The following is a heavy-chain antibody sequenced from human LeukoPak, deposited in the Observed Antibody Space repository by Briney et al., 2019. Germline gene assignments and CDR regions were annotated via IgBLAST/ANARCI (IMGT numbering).Heavy chain of an antibody. CDR2: IYYSGST. J-gene: IGHJ4*02. D-gene: IGHD3-3*01. CDR1: GGSISSSSYY. Sequence: SETLSLTCTVSGGSISSSSYYCGWIRQPPGKGLEWIGSIYYSGSTYYNPSLKSRVTTSVDTSKNQFSLKLSSVTAADTAVYYCARDLRDDFWSGSCFDYWGQGTLVTVSS. CDR3: ARDLRDDFWSGSCFDY. V-gene: IGHV4-39*07.